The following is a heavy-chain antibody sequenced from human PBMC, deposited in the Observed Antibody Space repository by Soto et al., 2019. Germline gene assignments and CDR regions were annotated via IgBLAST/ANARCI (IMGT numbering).Heavy chain of an antibody. CDR3: ARLPLYDSSGYSSDKVDAFDI. Sequence: ASVKVSCKASGYTFTSYAMHWVRQAPGQRLEWMGWINAGNGNTKYSQKFQGRVTITRDTSASTAYMELSSLRSEDTAVYYCARLPLYDSSGYSSDKVDAFDIWGQGTMVTVSS. J-gene: IGHJ3*02. V-gene: IGHV1-3*01. D-gene: IGHD3-22*01. CDR2: INAGNGNT. CDR1: GYTFTSYA.